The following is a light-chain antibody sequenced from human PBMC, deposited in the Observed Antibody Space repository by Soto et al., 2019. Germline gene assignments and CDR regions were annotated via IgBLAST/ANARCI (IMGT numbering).Light chain of an antibody. CDR1: QSVTSSY. J-gene: IGKJ1*01. V-gene: IGKV3-20*01. CDR3: QQYGRSNPWP. Sequence: EIVLTQSPGTLSLSPGEGATLSCRASQSVTSSYLAWFQQKPGQAPRLLIYGASSRATGIPDRFSGSGSGTDFTLSISRLEPEDFAVYYCQQYGRSNPWPFGQGTKVEIK. CDR2: GAS.